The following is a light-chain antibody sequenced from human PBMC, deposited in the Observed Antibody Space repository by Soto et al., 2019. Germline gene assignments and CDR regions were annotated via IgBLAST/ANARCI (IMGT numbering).Light chain of an antibody. CDR1: QSISSY. CDR2: AAS. J-gene: IGKJ1*01. V-gene: IGKV1-39*01. Sequence: DIQMTQSPSSLSASVGDRVTITCRASQSISSYLNWYQQKPGKAPKLLIYAASSLQSGVPSRFSGSGSGTDFTLTISSLQPEDFATYYCQQSYSPSTFGQGTKVEIK. CDR3: QQSYSPST.